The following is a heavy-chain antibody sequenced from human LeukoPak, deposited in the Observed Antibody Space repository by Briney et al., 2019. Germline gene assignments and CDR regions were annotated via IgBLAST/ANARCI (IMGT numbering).Heavy chain of an antibody. J-gene: IGHJ3*02. Sequence: SGPALVKPTQTLTLTCTFSGFSLSTSGMRVSWIRQPPGKALEWLARIDWNDDKFYSTSLKTRLTISKDTSKNQVVLTMTNMDPVDTATYYCARSGAYGSGNIEAFDIWGQGTMVTVSS. V-gene: IGHV2-70*04. CDR3: ARSGAYGSGNIEAFDI. D-gene: IGHD3-10*01. CDR2: IDWNDDK. CDR1: GFSLSTSGMR.